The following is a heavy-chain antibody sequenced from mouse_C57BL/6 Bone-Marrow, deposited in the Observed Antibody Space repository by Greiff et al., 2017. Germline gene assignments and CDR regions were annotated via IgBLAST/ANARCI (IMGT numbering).Heavy chain of an antibody. V-gene: IGHV14-4*01. CDR3: TPYYGSRGY. D-gene: IGHD1-1*01. CDR1: GFNIKDDY. J-gene: IGHJ2*01. Sequence: VQLQQSGAELVRPGGSVKLSCTASGFNIKDDYMHWVKQRPEQGLEWIGWIDPENGDTEYASKFQGKATITADTSSNTAYLQLSSLTSEDTAVYYCTPYYGSRGYWGQGTTLTVSS. CDR2: IDPENGDT.